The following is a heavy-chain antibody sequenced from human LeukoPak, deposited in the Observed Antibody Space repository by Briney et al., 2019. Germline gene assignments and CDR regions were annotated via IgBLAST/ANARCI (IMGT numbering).Heavy chain of an antibody. CDR3: ARARGDYYFDY. Sequence: GGSLRLSCAASGFTFRSYWMTWVRQAPGKGLEWVANISQNGNEKYYLDSVKGRFTVSRDNAKNSLYLQMTYLRAEDTAVYYCARARGDYYFDYWGQGTLVTVSS. V-gene: IGHV3-7*04. D-gene: IGHD3-10*01. J-gene: IGHJ4*02. CDR1: GFTFRSYW. CDR2: ISQNGNEK.